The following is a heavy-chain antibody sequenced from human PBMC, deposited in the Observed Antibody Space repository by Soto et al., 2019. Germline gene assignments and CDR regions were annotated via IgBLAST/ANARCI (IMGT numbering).Heavy chain of an antibody. CDR1: WLPHHSSEMG. V-gene: IGHV2-5*01. J-gene: IGHJ4*02. D-gene: IGHD6-13*01. Sequence: CTFRWLPHHSSEMGVGWIRQPPGKALEWLALIYWNDDKRYSPTLKSRLTNTKYTSKNQVVLTMTNMDPVDTATYYCALSLSSSGNLYRRSVADFWGQGTPVTGSS. CDR2: IYWNDDK. CDR3: ALSLSSSGNLYRRSVADF.